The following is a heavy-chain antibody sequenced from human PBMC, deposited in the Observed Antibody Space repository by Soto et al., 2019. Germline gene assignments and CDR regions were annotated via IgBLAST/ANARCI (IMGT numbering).Heavy chain of an antibody. CDR3: AKDPGIAVADNEYFQH. V-gene: IGHV3-30*18. D-gene: IGHD6-19*01. CDR1: GFTFSSYG. Sequence: GGSLRLSCAASGFTFSSYGMHWVRQAPGKGLEWVAVISYDGSNKYYADSVKGRFTISRDNSKNTLYLQMNSLRAEDTAVYYCAKDPGIAVADNEYFQHWGQGTLVTVSS. J-gene: IGHJ1*01. CDR2: ISYDGSNK.